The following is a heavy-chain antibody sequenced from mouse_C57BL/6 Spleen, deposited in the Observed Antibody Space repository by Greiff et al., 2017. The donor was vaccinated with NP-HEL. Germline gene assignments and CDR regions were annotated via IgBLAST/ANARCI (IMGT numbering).Heavy chain of an antibody. J-gene: IGHJ2*01. Sequence: VQLQQPGAELMKPGASVKLSCKATGYTFTGYWMQWVKQRPGHGLEWIGVIFPGSGSTNYNEKFKGKATLTVDTSSNTAYMQLSSLTTEDSAFDDCARSTYYYGRSYSRSDYWGQGTTLTVSS. D-gene: IGHD1-1*01. CDR1: GYTFTGYW. CDR2: IFPGSGST. V-gene: IGHV1-9*01. CDR3: ARSTYYYGRSYSRSDY.